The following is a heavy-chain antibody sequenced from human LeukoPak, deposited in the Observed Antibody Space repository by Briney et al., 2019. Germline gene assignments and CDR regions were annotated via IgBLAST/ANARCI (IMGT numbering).Heavy chain of an antibody. CDR2: IGAYNGNT. CDR3: ARVGKEGLVVVPAAPFDY. Sequence: ASVNVSCKASGYTFTSYGISWVRQAPGQGLEWMGWIGAYNGNTNYAQKLQGRITMTTDTSTSTAYMELRSLRSDDTAVYYCARVGKEGLVVVPAAPFDYWGQGTLVTVSS. CDR1: GYTFTSYG. V-gene: IGHV1-18*01. J-gene: IGHJ4*02. D-gene: IGHD2-2*01.